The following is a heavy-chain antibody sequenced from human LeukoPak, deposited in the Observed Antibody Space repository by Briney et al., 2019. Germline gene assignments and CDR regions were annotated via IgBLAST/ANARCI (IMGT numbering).Heavy chain of an antibody. CDR2: IYASGST. CDR1: GGSISSCSYY. V-gene: IGHV4-61*02. CDR3: ASTKPGYSSGWPRNYYYYYMDV. J-gene: IGHJ6*03. Sequence: SETLSLTCTASGGSISSCSYYWSWIRQPAGKGLQWIGRIYASGSTNYNPSLKSRVTISVDTSKNQFSLKLSSVTAADTAVYYCASTKPGYSSGWPRNYYYYYMDVWGKGTTVTVSS. D-gene: IGHD6-19*01.